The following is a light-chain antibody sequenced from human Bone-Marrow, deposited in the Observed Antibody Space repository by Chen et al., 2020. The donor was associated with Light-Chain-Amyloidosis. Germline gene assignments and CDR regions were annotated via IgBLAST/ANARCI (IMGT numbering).Light chain of an antibody. CDR3: SSYTITNTLV. Sequence: QSALTQPASVSGSPGQSITISCTGTSSDVGGDNHVSWYQQHPDKAPKLMIYEVTNPPSWVPDRFSGSKSDNTASLTISVLQTEDEADYFCSSYTITNTLVFGSGTRVTVL. CDR1: SSDVGGDNH. J-gene: IGLJ1*01. V-gene: IGLV2-14*01. CDR2: EVT.